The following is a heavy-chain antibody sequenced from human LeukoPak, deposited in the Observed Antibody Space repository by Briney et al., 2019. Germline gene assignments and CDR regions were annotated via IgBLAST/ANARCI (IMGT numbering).Heavy chain of an antibody. D-gene: IGHD1-26*01. Sequence: PGGSLRLSCAVSGFTFRTYAMSWVRQAPGEGLEWVSGVSGSGTSTYYADSVKGRFTISRDNSKNTLYLQMNSLRAEDTAVYYCAKEYTGSFSPFPSYFDSWGQGTLVTVSS. CDR2: VSGSGTST. CDR3: AKEYTGSFSPFPSYFDS. J-gene: IGHJ4*02. CDR1: GFTFRTYA. V-gene: IGHV3-23*01.